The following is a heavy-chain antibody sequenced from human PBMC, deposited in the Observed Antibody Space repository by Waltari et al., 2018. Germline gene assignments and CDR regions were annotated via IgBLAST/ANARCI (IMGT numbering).Heavy chain of an antibody. CDR3: ARDRGRGLYLDT. CDR1: GDSMNYW. J-gene: IGHJ4*02. V-gene: IGHV4-4*02. Sequence: QLQLQESGPGLVKPSGTLSLICAVSGDSMNYWWSWVRQPPGKGLEWIGQVLGSGRTNYNPSFAGRVPISLDTSTDQFALKMTSATAADTALYYCARDRGRGLYLDTWGQGILVTVSP. CDR2: VLGSGRT. D-gene: IGHD2-15*01.